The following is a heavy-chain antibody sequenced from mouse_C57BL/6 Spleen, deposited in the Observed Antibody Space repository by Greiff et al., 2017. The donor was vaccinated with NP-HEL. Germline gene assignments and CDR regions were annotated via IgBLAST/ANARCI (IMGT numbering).Heavy chain of an antibody. V-gene: IGHV3-2*02. CDR2: ISYSGST. CDR3: ARTARIKY. D-gene: IGHD1-2*01. J-gene: IGHJ2*01. Sequence: QSGPGLVKPSQSLSLTCTVTGYSITSGYGWNWIRQFPGNKREWMGDISYSGSTNYNPSLKSRISITRDTSKNQYFLQLNSVTTEDTATYYCARTARIKYWGQGTALTVSS. CDR1: GYSITSGYG.